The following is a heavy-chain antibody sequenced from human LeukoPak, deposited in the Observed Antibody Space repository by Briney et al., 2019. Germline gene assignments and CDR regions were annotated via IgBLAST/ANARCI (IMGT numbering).Heavy chain of an antibody. D-gene: IGHD6-19*01. J-gene: IGHJ4*02. CDR1: GGSISSYY. V-gene: IGHV4-59*08. CDR2: IYYSGST. Sequence: PSETLSLTCTVSGGSISSYYWSWIRQPPGKGLEWIGYIYYSGSTNCNPSLKSRVTISVDTSKNQFSLKLSSVTAADTAIYYCARAVSGRFDYWGQGTLVTVSS. CDR3: ARAVSGRFDY.